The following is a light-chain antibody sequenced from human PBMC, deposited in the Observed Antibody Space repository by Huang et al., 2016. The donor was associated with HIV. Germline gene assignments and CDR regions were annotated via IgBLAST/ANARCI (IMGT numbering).Light chain of an antibody. Sequence: DIVMIQSPLSLPVTPGEPASISCTSSRSLLHSNGYNYLDWYLQKPGQSPQLLIFLGANRAAGVPDRFRGSGSGTDISLKISRVEAEDVGVYYCMQALHTPYTFGQGTKLEIK. CDR1: RSLLHSNGYNY. CDR3: MQALHTPYT. V-gene: IGKV2-28*01. J-gene: IGKJ2*01. CDR2: LGA.